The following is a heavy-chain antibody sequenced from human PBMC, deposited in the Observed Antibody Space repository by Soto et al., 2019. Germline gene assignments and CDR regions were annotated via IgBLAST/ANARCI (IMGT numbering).Heavy chain of an antibody. V-gene: IGHV4-61*01. J-gene: IGHJ4*02. CDR1: GGSVSSGSYY. CDR3: ARVSGSYDFDY. Sequence: SETLSLTCTVSGGSVSSGSYYWSWIRQPPGKGLEWIGYIYYSGSTNYNPSLKSRVTISVNTSKNQFSLNLSSVTAADTAVYYSARVSGSYDFDYWGQGTLVTVS. D-gene: IGHD1-26*01. CDR2: IYYSGST.